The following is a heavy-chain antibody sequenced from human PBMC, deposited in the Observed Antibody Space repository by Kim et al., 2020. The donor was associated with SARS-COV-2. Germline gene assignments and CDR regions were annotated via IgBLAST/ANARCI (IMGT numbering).Heavy chain of an antibody. D-gene: IGHD5-18*01. V-gene: IGHV1-69*13. CDR2: IIPNFGTA. J-gene: IGHJ6*02. CDR1: GCTFSSYA. Sequence: SVKVSCKASGCTFSSYAISWVRQAPGQGLEWMGGIIPNFGTANYAQKFQGRVTITADESTSTAYMELSSLRSEDTAVYYCARDPTGWGYSYGYEYYYYGMDVWGQGTTVTVSS. CDR3: ARDPTGWGYSYGYEYYYYGMDV.